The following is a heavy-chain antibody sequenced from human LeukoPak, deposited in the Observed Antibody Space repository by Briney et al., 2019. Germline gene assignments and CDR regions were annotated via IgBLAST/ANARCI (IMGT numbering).Heavy chain of an antibody. V-gene: IGHV1-2*02. D-gene: IGHD2-15*01. CDR3: ASLWELQLLD. Sequence: VASVKVSCKASRYTFTGYYTQCVRQAPGQGLAWMVWINPNSAGTNYAQKFQGRVTMTRETSITTACMELSRLRSDDTAVYYCASLWELQLLDWSQGTLVTVSS. J-gene: IGHJ4*02. CDR1: RYTFTGYY. CDR2: INPNSAGT.